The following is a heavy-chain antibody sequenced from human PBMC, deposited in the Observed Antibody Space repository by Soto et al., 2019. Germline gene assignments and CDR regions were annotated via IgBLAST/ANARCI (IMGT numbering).Heavy chain of an antibody. Sequence: EVQLVESGGGLVKPGGSLRLSCAASGFTFSSYSMNWVRQAPGKGLEWVSSISSSSSYIYYADSVKGRFTISRDNAKNSLYLQMNSLRAEDTAVYYCAGGIAAAGRIDYWGQGTLVTVSS. J-gene: IGHJ4*02. D-gene: IGHD6-13*01. CDR2: ISSSSSYI. CDR1: GFTFSSYS. V-gene: IGHV3-21*01. CDR3: AGGIAAAGRIDY.